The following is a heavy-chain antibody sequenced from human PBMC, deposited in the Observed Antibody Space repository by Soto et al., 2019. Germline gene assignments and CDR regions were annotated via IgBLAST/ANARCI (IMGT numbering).Heavy chain of an antibody. V-gene: IGHV1-3*01. D-gene: IGHD6-13*01. Sequence: QVQLVQSGAEVKKPGASWRVPARPPGNTFSTYVIIWVRQAPGQRFEWMGWINAGNGNTKYSQKFQGRVTITRDTSASTAYMELSSLRSEDTAVYYCARAPSWYIFDYWGQGTLVTVSS. J-gene: IGHJ4*02. CDR1: GNTFSTYV. CDR2: INAGNGNT. CDR3: ARAPSWYIFDY.